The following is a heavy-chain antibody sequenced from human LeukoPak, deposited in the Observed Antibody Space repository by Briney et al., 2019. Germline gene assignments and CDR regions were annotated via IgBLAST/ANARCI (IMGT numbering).Heavy chain of an antibody. V-gene: IGHV4-61*01. CDR1: GGSVSSGSYY. J-gene: IGHJ3*02. CDR2: IYYSGST. CDR3: ARKDPSGTYGAFDT. D-gene: IGHD3-10*01. Sequence: KASETLSLTCTVSGGSVSSGSYYWSWIRQPPGKGLEWIGYIYYSGSTNYNPSLKSRVTISVDTSKNQFSLKLSSVTAADTAVYYCARKDPSGTYGAFDTWGQGTMVTVSS.